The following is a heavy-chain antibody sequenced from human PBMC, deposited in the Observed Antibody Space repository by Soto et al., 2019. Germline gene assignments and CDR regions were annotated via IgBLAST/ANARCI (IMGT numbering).Heavy chain of an antibody. V-gene: IGHV3-30*18. CDR3: AKELTTGERGALDY. Sequence: GGSLRLSCAASGFTFSSYGMHWVRQAPGKGLEWVAVISYDGSNKYYADSVKGRFTISRDNSKNTLYLQMNSLRAEDTAVYYCAKELTTGERGALDYWGQGTLVTVSS. CDR2: ISYDGSNK. J-gene: IGHJ4*02. D-gene: IGHD3-16*01. CDR1: GFTFSSYG.